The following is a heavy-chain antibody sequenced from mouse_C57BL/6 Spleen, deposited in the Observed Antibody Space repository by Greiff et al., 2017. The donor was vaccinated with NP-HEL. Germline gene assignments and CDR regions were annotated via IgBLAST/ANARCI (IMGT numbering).Heavy chain of an antibody. J-gene: IGHJ2*01. Sequence: VQLQQPGAELVKPGASVKLSCKASGYTFTSYWMHWVKQRPGRGLEWIGRIDPNSGGTKYNEKFKSKATLTVDKPSSTAYMQLSSLTAEDSAVYYCARRGITTVVAWNYFGCWGQGTTLTVSS. CDR1: GYTFTSYW. CDR2: IDPNSGGT. D-gene: IGHD1-1*01. V-gene: IGHV1-72*01. CDR3: ARRGITTVVAWNYFGC.